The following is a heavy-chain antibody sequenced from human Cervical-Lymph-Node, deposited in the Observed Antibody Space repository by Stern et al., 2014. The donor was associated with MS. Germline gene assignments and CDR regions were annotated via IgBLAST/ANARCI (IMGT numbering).Heavy chain of an antibody. D-gene: IGHD5-12*01. CDR3: ARDSDLGNGGYGMDV. V-gene: IGHV1-69*01. Sequence: VQLVESGAEVKKPGSSVRVSCKASGGTFSDYAISWVRQAPRQGLEWMGGIIPVFGPANYAQKFQGRVPITADESTSTTSMELSSLRSEDTAVYYCARDSDLGNGGYGMDVWGQGTTITVSS. J-gene: IGHJ6*02. CDR1: GGTFSDYA. CDR2: IIPVFGPA.